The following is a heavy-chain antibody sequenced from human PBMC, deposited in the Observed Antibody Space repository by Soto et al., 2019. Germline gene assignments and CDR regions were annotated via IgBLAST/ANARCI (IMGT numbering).Heavy chain of an antibody. Sequence: GGSLRLSCAASGFTFSSYGMHWVRQAPGKGLEWVAVISYDGSNKYYADSVKGRFTISRDNSKNTLYLQMNSLRAEDTAVYYCAKDAPRVYSGYEPYYMDVWGKGTTVTVSS. V-gene: IGHV3-30*18. CDR2: ISYDGSNK. D-gene: IGHD5-12*01. CDR3: AKDAPRVYSGYEPYYMDV. CDR1: GFTFSSYG. J-gene: IGHJ6*03.